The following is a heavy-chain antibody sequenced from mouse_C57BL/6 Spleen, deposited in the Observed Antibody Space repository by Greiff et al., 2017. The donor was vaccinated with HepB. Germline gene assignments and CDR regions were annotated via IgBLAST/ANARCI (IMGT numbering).Heavy chain of an antibody. V-gene: IGHV1-15*01. CDR1: GYTFTDYE. Sequence: QVHVKQSGAELVRPGASVTLSCKASGYTFTDYEMHWVKQTPVHGLEWIGAIDPETGGTAYNQKFKGKAILTADKSSSTAYMELRSLTSEDSAVYYCTRTRNGRGYFDVWGTGTTVTVSS. J-gene: IGHJ1*03. D-gene: IGHD1-2*01. CDR2: IDPETGGT. CDR3: TRTRNGRGYFDV.